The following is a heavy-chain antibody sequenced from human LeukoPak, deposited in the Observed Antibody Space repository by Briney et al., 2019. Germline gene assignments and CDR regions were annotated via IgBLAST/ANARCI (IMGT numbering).Heavy chain of an antibody. D-gene: IGHD3-22*01. CDR2: VNQGGTGK. CDR1: GFTFSSQW. Sequence: GGSLRLSCAASGFTFSSQWMSWVRQAPGKGLEWVANVNQGGTGKYYVDSVKGRFTISRDNAENSLYLQMNSLRAEDTAVYYCAKDLDYYDSSGSNAFDTWGQGTMVTVSS. J-gene: IGHJ3*02. CDR3: AKDLDYYDSSGSNAFDT. V-gene: IGHV3-7*01.